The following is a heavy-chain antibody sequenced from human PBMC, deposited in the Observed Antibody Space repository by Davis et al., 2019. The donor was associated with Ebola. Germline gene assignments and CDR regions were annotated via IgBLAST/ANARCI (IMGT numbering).Heavy chain of an antibody. J-gene: IGHJ6*03. D-gene: IGHD3-3*01. CDR2: IYYSGST. Sequence: MPSETLSLTCTVSGGSMSPYYWSWIRQPPGKGLEWIGDIYYSGSTNYNPSLKSRVTISVDTSKNQFSLKLSSVTAADTAVYYCARVPYYDFWSGYYPYYMDVWGKGTTVTVSS. CDR3: ARVPYYDFWSGYYPYYMDV. V-gene: IGHV4-59*01. CDR1: GGSMSPYY.